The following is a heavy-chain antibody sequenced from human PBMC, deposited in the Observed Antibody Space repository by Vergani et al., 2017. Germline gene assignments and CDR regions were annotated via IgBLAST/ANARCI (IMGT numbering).Heavy chain of an antibody. Sequence: QVQLVQSGAEVKKPGASVKVSCKASGYTFTGYYMHWVRQAPGQGLEWMGWINTNSGGTNYAQKFQGRVTMTRDTSISTAYMELSRLRSDDTAVYYCAREEAGGWGPAEHWGQGTLVTVSS. J-gene: IGHJ1*01. CDR1: GYTFTGYY. CDR2: INTNSGGT. V-gene: IGHV1-2*02. D-gene: IGHD6-19*01. CDR3: AREEAGGWGPAEH.